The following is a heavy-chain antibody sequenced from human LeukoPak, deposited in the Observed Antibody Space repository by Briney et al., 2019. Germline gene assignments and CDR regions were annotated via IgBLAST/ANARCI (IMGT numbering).Heavy chain of an antibody. J-gene: IGHJ4*02. Sequence: GGSLRLSCAASGFTFSSYGMHWVRQAPGKGLEWVAFIRYDGSNKYYADSVKGRFTISRDNSKNTLYLQMNSLRAEDTAVHYCAKEEGLLMPGGCFDYWGQGTLVTVSS. CDR3: AKEEGLLMPGGCFDY. D-gene: IGHD2-8*01. V-gene: IGHV3-30*02. CDR2: IRYDGSNK. CDR1: GFTFSSYG.